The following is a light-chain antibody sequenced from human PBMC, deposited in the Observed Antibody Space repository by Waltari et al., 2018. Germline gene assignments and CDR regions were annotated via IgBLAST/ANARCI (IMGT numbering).Light chain of an antibody. J-gene: IGKJ2*01. CDR2: ATS. V-gene: IGKV1-39*01. CDR1: QSISSY. Sequence: DIQMTQSPSSLSASVGDRVTITCRASQSISSYLNWYQQKPGKAPKVLIYATSSLQSGVPSRFSGSGSGIDFTLTISSLQPEDFATYYCQQSYSTPYTFGQGTKLEIK. CDR3: QQSYSTPYT.